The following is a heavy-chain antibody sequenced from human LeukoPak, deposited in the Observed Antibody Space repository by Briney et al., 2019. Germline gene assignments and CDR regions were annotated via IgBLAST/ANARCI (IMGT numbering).Heavy chain of an antibody. Sequence: VASVKVSCKASGGTFSSYAISWVRQAPGQGLEWMGRIIPILGIANYAQKFQGRVTITADTSTSTAYMELRSLRSDDTAVYYCARDRNAGTYDFWSGYYTRVYNWFDPWGQGALVTVSS. CDR2: IIPILGIA. J-gene: IGHJ5*02. V-gene: IGHV1-69*04. CDR3: ARDRNAGTYDFWSGYYTRVYNWFDP. CDR1: GGTFSSYA. D-gene: IGHD3-3*01.